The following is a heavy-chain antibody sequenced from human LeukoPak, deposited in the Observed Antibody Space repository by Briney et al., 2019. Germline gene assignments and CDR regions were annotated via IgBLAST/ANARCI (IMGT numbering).Heavy chain of an antibody. CDR3: ARAGYSSSSPHYYYYYMDV. CDR1: GYTFTSYD. D-gene: IGHD6-6*01. Sequence: ASVKVSCKASGYTFTSYDIHWVRQATGQGLEWMGWMNPNSGNTGYAQKFQGRVTMTRNTSISTAYMELSSLRSEDTAVYYCARAGYSSSSPHYYYYYMDVWGKGTTVTVSS. J-gene: IGHJ6*03. V-gene: IGHV1-8*01. CDR2: MNPNSGNT.